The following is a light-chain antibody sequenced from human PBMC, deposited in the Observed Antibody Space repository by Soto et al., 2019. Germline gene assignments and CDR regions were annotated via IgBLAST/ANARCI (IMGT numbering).Light chain of an antibody. CDR2: GAS. J-gene: IGKJ2*01. CDR1: QSIRSNY. Sequence: EIVLTQSPGTLSLSPGERATLSCRASQSIRSNYLAWYQRKPGQAPRLLIYGASTRATGIPDRFSGTGSGTDFTLTISRLEPEDFAVYYCQQYGGSPYTFGQGTKLEI. CDR3: QQYGGSPYT. V-gene: IGKV3-20*01.